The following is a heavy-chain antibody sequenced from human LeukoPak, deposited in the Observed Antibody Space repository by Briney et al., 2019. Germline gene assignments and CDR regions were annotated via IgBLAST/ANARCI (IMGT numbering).Heavy chain of an antibody. CDR2: ITGSSSSI. D-gene: IGHD6-19*01. V-gene: IGHV3-48*02. Sequence: PGGSLRLSCAASGFTFSSYSMNWVRQAPGKGLEWISYITGSSSSIYYADSVKGRFTVSRDNDKNSLYLQMNRLRDEDTAVYYCARVRITVTGGGYLDYWGQGTLVTVSS. CDR3: ARVRITVTGGGYLDY. CDR1: GFTFSSYS. J-gene: IGHJ4*02.